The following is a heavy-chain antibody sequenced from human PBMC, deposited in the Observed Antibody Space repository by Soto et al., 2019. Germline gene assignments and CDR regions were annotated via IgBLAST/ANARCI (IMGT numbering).Heavy chain of an antibody. CDR2: IYYSGST. CDR3: ARGSSSSWAIDD. Sequence: SETLSLTCTVSGGSISSGGYYWSWIRQHPGKGLEWIGYIYYSGSTYYNPSLKSRVTISVDTSKNQFSLKLSSVTAADTAVYYGARGSSSSWAIDDWGPGTLVTLSS. CDR1: GGSISSGGYY. D-gene: IGHD6-13*01. J-gene: IGHJ4*02. V-gene: IGHV4-31*03.